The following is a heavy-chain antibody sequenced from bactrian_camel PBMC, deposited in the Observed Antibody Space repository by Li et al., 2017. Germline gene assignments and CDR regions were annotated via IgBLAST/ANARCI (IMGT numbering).Heavy chain of an antibody. D-gene: IGHD6*01. J-gene: IGHJ4*01. Sequence: HVQLVESGGGSVQAGGSLTLSCAASEDTTEIACMGWFRQIPGKEHEGVAAFYRRGGSTYYADSVKGRFTISQDTTANTVYLQMDNLKPEDTSMYYCAAETIHGGRWSLDASGYKYWGVGTQVTVS. CDR3: AAETIHGGRWSLDASGYKY. CDR1: EDTTEIAC. V-gene: IGHV3-3*01. CDR2: FYRRGGST.